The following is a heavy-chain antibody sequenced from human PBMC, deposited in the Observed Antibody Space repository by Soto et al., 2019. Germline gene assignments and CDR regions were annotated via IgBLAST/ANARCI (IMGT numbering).Heavy chain of an antibody. J-gene: IGHJ4*02. D-gene: IGHD3-9*01. Sequence: GGSLRLSCAASGFDFSSYEMNWVRQAPGKGLEWVSYISSSGSSIYYADSVKGRFTISRDDAKNSLYLQMNSLRAEDTAGYYCARDGRGATGYSDYWGQGTLVTVSS. CDR3: ARDGRGATGYSDY. V-gene: IGHV3-48*03. CDR1: GFDFSSYE. CDR2: ISSSGSSI.